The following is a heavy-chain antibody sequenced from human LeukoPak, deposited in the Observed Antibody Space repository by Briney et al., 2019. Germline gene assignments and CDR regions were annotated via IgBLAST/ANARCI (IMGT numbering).Heavy chain of an antibody. D-gene: IGHD2/OR15-2a*01. V-gene: IGHV3-21*01. CDR1: GFTFSNYG. CDR2: ISSSGSFI. CDR3: ARENSQYAFDI. Sequence: GGSLRLSCVASGFTFSNYGIHWVRQAPGKGLEWVSCISSSGSFIYYADSVKGRFTISRDNSKNTLYLQMNSLRAEDTAVYYCARENSQYAFDIWGQGTMVTVSS. J-gene: IGHJ3*02.